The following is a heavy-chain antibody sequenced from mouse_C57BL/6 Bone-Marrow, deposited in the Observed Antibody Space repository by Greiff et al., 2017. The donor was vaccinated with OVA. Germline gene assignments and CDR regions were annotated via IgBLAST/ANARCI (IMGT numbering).Heavy chain of an antibody. Sequence: VQLQQSGPGLVQPSQSLSITCTVSGFSLTSYGVHWVRQSPGKGLEWLGVIWSGGSTDYNAAFISRLSISKDNSKSQVFFKMNSLQADDTAIYYCARRGGTTVVEDYAMDYWGQGTSVTVSS. CDR1: GFSLTSYG. J-gene: IGHJ4*01. CDR3: ARRGGTTVVEDYAMDY. CDR2: IWSGGST. V-gene: IGHV2-2*01. D-gene: IGHD1-1*01.